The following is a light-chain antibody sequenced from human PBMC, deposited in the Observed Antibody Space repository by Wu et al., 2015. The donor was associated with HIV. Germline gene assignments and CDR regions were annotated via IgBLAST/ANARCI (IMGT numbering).Light chain of an antibody. CDR1: QSVSDN. CDR2: KTS. Sequence: EVVMTQSPGTLSMSPGERATLSCRASQSVSDNLAWYQQKPGQTPRLLIYKTSIRATGIPARFSGSGSATDFTLTISGLEPEDFAVYYCQQRDKWPLTFGGGTKVDIK. V-gene: IGKV3-11*01. CDR3: QQRDKWPLT. J-gene: IGKJ4*01.